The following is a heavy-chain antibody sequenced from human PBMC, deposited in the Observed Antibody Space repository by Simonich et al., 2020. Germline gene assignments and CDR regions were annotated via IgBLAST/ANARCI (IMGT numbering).Heavy chain of an antibody. CDR2: SSSRSSYI. V-gene: IGHV3-21*01. CDR3: ARWIAVAGTGAYGMDV. D-gene: IGHD6-19*01. J-gene: IGHJ6*02. Sequence: EVQLVESGGGLVKPGGYLRLSCAASGFTFSSYSMNGVRQAPGKGLEGVSSSSSRSSYIYYADSGEGRFTISRDNDKNSLYLQMNSLRAEDTAVYYCARWIAVAGTGAYGMDVWGQGTTVTVSS. CDR1: GFTFSSYS.